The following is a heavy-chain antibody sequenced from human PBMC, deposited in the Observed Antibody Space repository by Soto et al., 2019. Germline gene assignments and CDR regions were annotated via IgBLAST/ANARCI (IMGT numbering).Heavy chain of an antibody. CDR2: ISAYNGNT. CDR1: GYTFTSYG. V-gene: IGHV1-18*01. CDR3: ARDRDVGARPYYGMDV. D-gene: IGHD1-26*01. J-gene: IGHJ6*02. Sequence: ASVKVSCKASGYTFTSYGISWVRQAPGQGLEWMGWISAYNGNTNYAQKLQGRVTMTTDTSTSTAYMELRSLRSDDTAVYYCARDRDVGARPYYGMDVWGQGTTVTVSS.